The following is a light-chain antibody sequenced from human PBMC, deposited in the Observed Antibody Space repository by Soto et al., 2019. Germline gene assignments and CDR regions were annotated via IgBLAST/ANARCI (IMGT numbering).Light chain of an antibody. J-gene: IGKJ5*01. CDR1: PSVTNF. CDR2: GAF. CDR3: QQRNIWPPVT. Sequence: EIVLTQSPATLSLSPVERATLSCRASPSVTNFLAWYQQKPGQAPRLLIYGAFNRATGIPARFSGSGSGTHFTLTISSLEPEDFAVYYCQQRNIWPPVTFGQGTRLEIK. V-gene: IGKV3-11*01.